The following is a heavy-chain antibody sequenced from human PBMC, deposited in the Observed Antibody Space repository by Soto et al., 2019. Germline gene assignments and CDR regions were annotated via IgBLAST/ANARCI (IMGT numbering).Heavy chain of an antibody. Sequence: VKVSCKASGYTFTSYDINWVRQATGQGLEWMGWMNPNSGNTGYAQKFQGRVTMTRNTSISTAYMELSSLRSEDTAVYYCARDGYSYGYYYYYYGMDVWGQGTTVTVSS. CDR1: GYTFTSYD. V-gene: IGHV1-8*01. J-gene: IGHJ6*02. D-gene: IGHD5-18*01. CDR3: ARDGYSYGYYYYYYGMDV. CDR2: MNPNSGNT.